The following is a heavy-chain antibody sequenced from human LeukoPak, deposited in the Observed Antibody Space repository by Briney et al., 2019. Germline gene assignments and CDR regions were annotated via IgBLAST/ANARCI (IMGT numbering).Heavy chain of an antibody. CDR1: GINFRGYW. CDR2: MKQDGSKK. D-gene: IGHD5-12*01. J-gene: IGHJ4*02. V-gene: IGHV3-7*03. CDR3: ARYLGHTGYDLYDY. Sequence: AGGSLRLSCAVSGINFRGYWMDWVRQAPGKGLEWVANMKQDGSKKYYADSVKGRFTISRDNAKNSLYLEMNSLRVEDTAVYYGARYLGHTGYDLYDYWGQGTLVTVSS.